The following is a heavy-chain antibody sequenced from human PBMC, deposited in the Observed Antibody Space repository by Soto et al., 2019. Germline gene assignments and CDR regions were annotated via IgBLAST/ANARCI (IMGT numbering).Heavy chain of an antibody. J-gene: IGHJ3*02. Sequence: GASVKVSCKASGYTFTGYYMRWVRQAPGQGLEWMGWINPNSGGTNYAQKFQGWVTMTRDTSISTAYMELSRLRSDDTAVYYCAREGGEGVDCSWGSYRYGAAFDIWGQGTMVTVSS. V-gene: IGHV1-2*04. CDR1: GYTFTGYY. D-gene: IGHD3-16*02. CDR3: AREGGEGVDCSWGSYRYGAAFDI. CDR2: INPNSGGT.